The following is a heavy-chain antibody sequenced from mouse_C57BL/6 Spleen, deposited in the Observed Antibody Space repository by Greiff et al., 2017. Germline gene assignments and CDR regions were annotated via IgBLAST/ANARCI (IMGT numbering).Heavy chain of an antibody. J-gene: IGHJ4*01. CDR3: ARGGYYGSRAMDY. CDR1: GFTFSDYY. D-gene: IGHD1-1*01. V-gene: IGHV5-16*01. CDR2: INYDGSST. Sequence: EVKLMESGGGLVKPGGSMKLSCTASGFTFSDYYMAWVRQVPEKGLEWVANINYDGSSTYYLDSLKSRFIISRDNAKNILYLQMSSLKSEDTATYYCARGGYYGSRAMDYWGQGTSVTVSS.